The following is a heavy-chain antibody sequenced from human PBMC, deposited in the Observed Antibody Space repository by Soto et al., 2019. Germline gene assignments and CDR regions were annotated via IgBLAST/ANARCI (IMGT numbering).Heavy chain of an antibody. CDR3: ARYADYDGAAFDI. V-gene: IGHV4-31*01. Sequence: QVQLQESGPGLVKPSQTLSLTCTVSGGSISSGGYYWSWIRQHPGKGLEWIGYIYYSGSTYYNPSLKSLVTIAVDTSKNPFSLKLSSVTAADTAVYYCARYADYDGAAFDIWGQGTMVTVSS. CDR2: IYYSGST. J-gene: IGHJ3*02. CDR1: GGSISSGGYY. D-gene: IGHD4-17*01.